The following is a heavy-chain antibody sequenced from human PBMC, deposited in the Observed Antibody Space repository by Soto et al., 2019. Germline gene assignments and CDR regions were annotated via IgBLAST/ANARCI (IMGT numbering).Heavy chain of an antibody. CDR1: GDSISSGGYY. CDR2: IFYTGST. D-gene: IGHD1-26*01. J-gene: IGHJ5*02. V-gene: IGHV4-31*03. Sequence: QVQLQESGPGLVKPSQTLSLTCNVSGDSISSGGYYWSWIRQHPGNGLEWIGYIFYTGSTYYNPSRKSRVTISVDTSKNRFPLKLSSVTAADTAVYYCARGLPYSGTYCGWFDPWGQGTLVTVSS. CDR3: ARGLPYSGTYCGWFDP.